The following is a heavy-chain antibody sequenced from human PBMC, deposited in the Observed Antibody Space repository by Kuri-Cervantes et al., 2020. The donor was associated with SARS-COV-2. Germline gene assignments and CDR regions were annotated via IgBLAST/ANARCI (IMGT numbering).Heavy chain of an antibody. CDR2: ISVWNRNT. CDR1: GYTFITYG. J-gene: IGHJ4*02. CDR3: ARGYYSHFDY. Sequence: GGSLRLSCKASGYTFITYGISWVRQAPGQELEWLGWISVWNRNTDYAQKVQGRVTMTTDTSTSTAYMELRSLRSDDTAVYFCARGYYSHFDYWGQGTLVTVSS. V-gene: IGHV1-18*04. D-gene: IGHD1-26*01.